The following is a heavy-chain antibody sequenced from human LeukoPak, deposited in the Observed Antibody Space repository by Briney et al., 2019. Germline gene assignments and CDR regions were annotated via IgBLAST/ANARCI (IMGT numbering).Heavy chain of an antibody. CDR1: GGSFSGYY. CDR3: ASHYGSGSYSYYYYMDV. CDR2: INHSGST. D-gene: IGHD3-10*01. V-gene: IGHV4-34*01. Sequence: SQTLSLTCAVYGGSFSGYYWSWIRQPPGKGLEWIGEINHSGSTNYNPSLKSRVTISVDTSKNQFSLKLSSVTAADTAVYYCASHYGSGSYSYYYYMDVWGKGTTVTISS. J-gene: IGHJ6*03.